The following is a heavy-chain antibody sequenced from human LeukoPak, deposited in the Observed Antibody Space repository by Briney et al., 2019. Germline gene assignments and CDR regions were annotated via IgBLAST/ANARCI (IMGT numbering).Heavy chain of an antibody. D-gene: IGHD3-22*01. V-gene: IGHV3-7*01. CDR2: IKQDGSEK. CDR3: ANGGTYSSGP. CDR1: GFTFSSHW. J-gene: IGHJ5*02. Sequence: GGSLRLSCAVSGFTFSSHWMSWVRQAPGKGLEWVANIKQDGSEKFYVDSVKGRFTISRDNAKNSLYLQMKSLRAEDTAVYYCANGGTYSSGPWGQGTLVTVSS.